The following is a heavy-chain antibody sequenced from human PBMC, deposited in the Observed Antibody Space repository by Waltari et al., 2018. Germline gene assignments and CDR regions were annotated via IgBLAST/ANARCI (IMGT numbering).Heavy chain of an antibody. V-gene: IGHV4-4*02. Sequence: QVHLQESGPGLVKPSGTLSLTCVVSGDSFNNNPWWSWVRQAPGKGLEWSGQIYGSGSTIYNPSVKSRVTISADNSKNQFSLTLKSVTAADTALYFCARGLSQYGATTGFDYWGQGTRVSVSS. CDR3: ARGLSQYGATTGFDY. D-gene: IGHD3-9*01. CDR2: IYGSGST. J-gene: IGHJ4*02. CDR1: GDSFNNNPW.